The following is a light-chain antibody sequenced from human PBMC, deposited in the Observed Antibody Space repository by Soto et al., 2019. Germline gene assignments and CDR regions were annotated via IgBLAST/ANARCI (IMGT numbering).Light chain of an antibody. CDR3: QQRSSWPPPT. CDR1: QSVNSY. CDR2: DAS. Sequence: EIVLTQSPATLSLSPGERATLSCRASQSVNSYLAWYQQRPGQAPRLLIYDASNRATGIPARFSGSGSGTDFTLTISSLEPEDFAIYYCQQRSSWPPPTFGGGTGVDMK. V-gene: IGKV3-11*01. J-gene: IGKJ4*01.